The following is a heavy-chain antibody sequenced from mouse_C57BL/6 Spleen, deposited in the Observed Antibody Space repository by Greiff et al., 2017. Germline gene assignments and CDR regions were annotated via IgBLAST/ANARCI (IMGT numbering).Heavy chain of an antibody. V-gene: IGHV3-6*01. J-gene: IGHJ3*01. Sequence: ESGPGLVKPSQSLSLTCSVTGYSITSGYYWNWIRRFPGNQLEWMGYISYDGSTNYNPSLKNRISITRDTSKNQCFLKLNSVTTEDTATYDCERGDYGSSYGFAYWGQGTLVTVSA. CDR1: GYSITSGYY. CDR3: ERGDYGSSYGFAY. CDR2: ISYDGST. D-gene: IGHD1-1*01.